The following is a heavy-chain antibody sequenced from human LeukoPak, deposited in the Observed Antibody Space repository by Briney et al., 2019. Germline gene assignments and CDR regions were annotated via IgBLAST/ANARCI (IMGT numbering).Heavy chain of an antibody. D-gene: IGHD3-22*01. CDR3: AKPHYYDSSGYYYEDY. CDR1: GFTFRSYG. J-gene: IGHJ4*02. CDR2: ISYDGSNK. Sequence: GGSLRLSCAASGFTFRSYGMHWVRQAPGRGLEWVAVISYDGSNKYYADSVKGRFTISRDNSKNTLYLQMNSLRAEDTAVYYCAKPHYYDSSGYYYEDYWGQGTLVTVSS. V-gene: IGHV3-30*18.